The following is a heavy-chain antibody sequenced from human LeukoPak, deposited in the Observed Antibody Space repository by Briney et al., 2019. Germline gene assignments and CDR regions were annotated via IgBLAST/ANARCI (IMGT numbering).Heavy chain of an antibody. CDR3: VKDGSGSYYTYYFDY. J-gene: IGHJ4*02. CDR2: ISSNGGST. CDR1: GFTFSWYA. V-gene: IGHV3-64D*06. D-gene: IGHD3-10*01. Sequence: GGSLRLSCSASGFTFSWYAMHWVRQAPGKGLEYVSAISSNGGSTYCAGSVKGRFTISRDNSKNTLYLQMSSLRAEDTAVYYCVKDGSGSYYTYYFDYWGQGTLVTVSS.